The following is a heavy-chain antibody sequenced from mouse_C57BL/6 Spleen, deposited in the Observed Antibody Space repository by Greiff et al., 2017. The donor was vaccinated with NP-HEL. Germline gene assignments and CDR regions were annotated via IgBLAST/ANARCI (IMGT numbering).Heavy chain of an antibody. CDR1: GFTFSSYA. V-gene: IGHV5-4*01. J-gene: IGHJ4*01. CDR2: ISDGGSYT. D-gene: IGHD2-4*01. Sequence: DEKLQESGGGLVKPGGSLKLSCAASGFTFSSYAMSWVRQTPEKRLEWVATISDGGSYTYYPDNVKGRFTISRDNAKNNLYLQMSHLKSEDTAMYYWARDKGGDYGYAMDYWGQGTSVTVSS. CDR3: ARDKGGDYGYAMDY.